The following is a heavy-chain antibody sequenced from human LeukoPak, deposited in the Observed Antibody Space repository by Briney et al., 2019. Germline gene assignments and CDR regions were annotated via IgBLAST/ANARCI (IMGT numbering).Heavy chain of an antibody. CDR3: ARVGTYCGGDCYLRWFDP. D-gene: IGHD2-21*02. V-gene: IGHV1-2*06. CDR2: INPNSGGP. CDR1: GYTFIGYY. Sequence: GASVKVSCKASGYTFIGYYLHWVRQAPGQGLEWIGRINPNSGGPNYAQKFQGRATMTRDTSISTAYMELSRLRSDDTAVYYCARVGTYCGGDCYLRWFDPWGQGTLVTVSS. J-gene: IGHJ5*02.